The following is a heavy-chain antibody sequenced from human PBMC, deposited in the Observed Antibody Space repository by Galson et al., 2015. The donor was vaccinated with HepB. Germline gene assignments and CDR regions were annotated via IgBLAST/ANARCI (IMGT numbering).Heavy chain of an antibody. V-gene: IGHV3-11*01. J-gene: IGHJ5*02. CDR1: GSTFSDYY. D-gene: IGHD2/OR15-2a*01. Sequence: SLRLSCAASGSTFSDYYMTWIRQAPGKGLEWVSYISSSGSTTISYADSVKGRFTISRGNAKNSLYLQMNSLRAEDTAVYYCARATLGWFDPWGQGTLVTVSS. CDR3: ARATLGWFDP. CDR2: ISSSGSTTI.